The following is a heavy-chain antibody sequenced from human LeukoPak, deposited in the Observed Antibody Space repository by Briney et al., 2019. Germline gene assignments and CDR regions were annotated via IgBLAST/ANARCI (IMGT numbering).Heavy chain of an antibody. CDR3: AKKRGGPPTPRGLGYIDS. CDR2: ISDSGGRT. V-gene: IGHV3-23*01. Sequence: GGSLRLSCAASGFTFSTYAMNWVRQAPGKGLEWVSVISDSGGRTYYADSVKGRFTISRDNSKNTLFLQMNSLRAEDTALYYCAKKRGGPPTPRGLGYIDSWGQGTLVTVSS. CDR1: GFTFSTYA. D-gene: IGHD3-10*01. J-gene: IGHJ4*02.